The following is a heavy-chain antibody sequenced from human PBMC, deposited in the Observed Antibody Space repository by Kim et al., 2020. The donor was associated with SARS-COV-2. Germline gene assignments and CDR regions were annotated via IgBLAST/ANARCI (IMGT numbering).Heavy chain of an antibody. CDR1: GGSFSGYY. J-gene: IGHJ5*02. V-gene: IGHV4-34*01. CDR2: INHSGST. CDR3: ARSARWNYYGSGSYWWFDP. Sequence: SETLSLTCAAYGGSFSGYYWSWIRQPPGKGLEWIGEINHSGSTNYNPSLKSRVTISVDTSKNQFSLKLSSVTAADTAVYYCARSARWNYYGSGSYWWFDPWGQGTLVTVSS. D-gene: IGHD3-10*01.